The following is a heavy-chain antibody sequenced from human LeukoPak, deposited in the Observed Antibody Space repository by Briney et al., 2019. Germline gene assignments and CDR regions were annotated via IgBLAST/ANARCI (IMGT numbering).Heavy chain of an antibody. J-gene: IGHJ6*03. CDR2: MYHTGRSS. CDR3: ARDKADSWGFYYYHMDV. D-gene: IGHD6-19*01. CDR1: GDSVSSRDYC. Sequence: SETLSLTWTVAGDSVSSRDYCWGEVRQPPGKGLEWIGTMYHTGRSSYYNQPLMRRVSISVDTSKSQFSLKLPSVTAEDTAIYCCARDKADSWGFYYYHMDVWGTGTTVTVSS. V-gene: IGHV4-39*01.